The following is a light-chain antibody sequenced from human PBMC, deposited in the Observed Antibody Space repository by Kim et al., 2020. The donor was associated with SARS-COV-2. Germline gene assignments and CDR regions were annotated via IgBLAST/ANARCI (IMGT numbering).Light chain of an antibody. CDR2: DAS. J-gene: IGKJ1*01. V-gene: IGKV1-5*01. CDR1: QSISNY. Sequence: IQMTQSPSTLSASIGDSVTITCRASQSISNYLASYQQRPGQAPKLLVYDASTLNRGVPSRFRGSGSGTEFTLTIGGLQSDDFATYYCQQDDRYWTFEQGTEVEIK. CDR3: QQDDRYWT.